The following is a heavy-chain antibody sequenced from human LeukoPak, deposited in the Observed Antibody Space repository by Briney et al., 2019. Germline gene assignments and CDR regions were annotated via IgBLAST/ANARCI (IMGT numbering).Heavy chain of an antibody. CDR3: ARDSEGRYYGSGSYYTFDY. J-gene: IGHJ4*02. Sequence: SETLSLTCTVSGGSISSYYWSWIRQPPGKGLEWIGYIYYSGSTNYNPSLKSRVTISVDTSKNQFSLKLSSVTAADTAVYYCARDSEGRYYGSGSYYTFDYWGQGILVTVSS. D-gene: IGHD3-10*01. CDR1: GGSISSYY. CDR2: IYYSGST. V-gene: IGHV4-59*01.